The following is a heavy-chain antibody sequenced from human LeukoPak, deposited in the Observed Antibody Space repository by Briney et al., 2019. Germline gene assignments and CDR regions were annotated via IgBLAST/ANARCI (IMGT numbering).Heavy chain of an antibody. CDR3: ARHFKSGSYSYYFYGMDV. CDR1: GGSISSYY. Sequence: SETLSLTCTVSGGSISSYYWSWIRQPPGKGLEWIGYIYYSGSTNYNPSLKSRVTISVDTSKNQFSLKLSSVTAADTAVYYCARHFKSGSYSYYFYGMDVWGQGTTVTVSS. V-gene: IGHV4-59*08. J-gene: IGHJ6*02. CDR2: IYYSGST. D-gene: IGHD1-26*01.